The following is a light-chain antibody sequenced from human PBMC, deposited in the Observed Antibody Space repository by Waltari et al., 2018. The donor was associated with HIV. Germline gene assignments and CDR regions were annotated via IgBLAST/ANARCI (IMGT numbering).Light chain of an antibody. V-gene: IGLV2-14*01. J-gene: IGLJ3*02. CDR2: EFS. CDR3: ASYISSASPE. Sequence: QSALTQPASVSGSPGQSITISCAGTSSDLRVDNFVSWYQHHPGTVPKVIIYEFSNRPSGVSSRFSGSISANTASLTISGLQPEDEADYFCASYISSASPEFGGGTKVTVL. CDR1: SSDLRVDNF.